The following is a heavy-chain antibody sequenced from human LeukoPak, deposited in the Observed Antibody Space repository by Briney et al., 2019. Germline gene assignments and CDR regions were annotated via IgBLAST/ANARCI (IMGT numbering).Heavy chain of an antibody. CDR1: GFTFSSYG. CDR3: AKAWYSGSYYDFDY. Sequence: PGGSLRLSCAASGFTFSSYGMSWVRQAPGKGLEWVSAISGSGGSAYYADSVKGRFTISRDNSKNTLYLQMNSLRAEDTAVYYCAKAWYSGSYYDFDYWGQGTLVTVSS. V-gene: IGHV3-23*01. D-gene: IGHD1-26*01. J-gene: IGHJ4*02. CDR2: ISGSGGSA.